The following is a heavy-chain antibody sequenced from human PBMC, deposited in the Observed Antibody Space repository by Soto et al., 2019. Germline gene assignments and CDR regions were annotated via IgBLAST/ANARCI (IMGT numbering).Heavy chain of an antibody. CDR2: ISYDGSNK. J-gene: IGHJ6*02. V-gene: IGHV3-30*18. D-gene: IGHD4-4*01. CDR3: AKDLGRLQSGYYYYGMDV. CDR1: GFTFSSYG. Sequence: PGGSLRLSCAASGFTFSSYGMHWVRQAPGKGLEWVAVISYDGSNKYYADSVKGRFTISRDNSKNTLYLQMNSLRAEDTAVYYCAKDLGRLQSGYYYYGMDVWGQGTTVTVSS.